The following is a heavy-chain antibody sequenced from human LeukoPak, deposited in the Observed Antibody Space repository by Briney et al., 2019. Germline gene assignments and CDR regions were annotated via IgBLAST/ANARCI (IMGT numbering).Heavy chain of an antibody. V-gene: IGHV3-74*01. CDR2: VSSDGRST. CDR3: ARELPPLEKYYFDY. J-gene: IGHJ4*02. D-gene: IGHD3-3*01. CDR1: GFTFSSYW. Sequence: GGSLRLSCAASGFTFSSYWMHWVRQAPGKGLVWVARVSSDGRSTTSADSVKGRFSISRDNAKNTLSLQMNSLRAEDTAVYYCARELPPLEKYYFDYWGQGTLVTVSS.